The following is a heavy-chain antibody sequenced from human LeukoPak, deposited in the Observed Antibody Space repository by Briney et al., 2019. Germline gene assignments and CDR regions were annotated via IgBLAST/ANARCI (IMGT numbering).Heavy chain of an antibody. CDR3: ARGRRRYSSSWYWFDP. D-gene: IGHD6-13*01. Sequence: PSETLSLTCTVSGYSISSGYYWGWIRQPPGKGLEWIGSIYHSGSTNYNPSLKSRVTISVDTSKNQFSLKLSSVTAADTAVYYCARGRRRYSSSWYWFDPWGQGTLVTVSS. CDR1: GYSISSGYY. CDR2: IYHSGST. V-gene: IGHV4-38-2*02. J-gene: IGHJ5*02.